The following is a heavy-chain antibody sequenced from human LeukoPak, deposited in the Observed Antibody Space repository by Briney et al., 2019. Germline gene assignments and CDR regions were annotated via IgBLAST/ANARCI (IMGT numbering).Heavy chain of an antibody. Sequence: PGGSLRLSCAASGFTFSSYAMSWVRQAPGKGLEWVSAISGSGGSTYYADSVKGRFTISRDNSKNTLYLQVNSLRAEDTAVYYCAKDGSSTSCYDYTNPDACNFFDYWGQGTLVTVSS. J-gene: IGHJ4*02. CDR1: GFTFSSYA. V-gene: IGHV3-23*01. CDR3: AKDGSSTSCYDYTNPDACNFFDY. D-gene: IGHD2-2*01. CDR2: ISGSGGST.